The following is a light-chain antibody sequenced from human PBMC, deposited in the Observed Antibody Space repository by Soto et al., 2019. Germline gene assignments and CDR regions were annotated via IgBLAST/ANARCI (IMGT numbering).Light chain of an antibody. CDR1: ESVSNDH. CDR2: GAS. V-gene: IGKV3-20*01. CDR3: QEYGSTTPT. Sequence: EIVLTQSPGTLSLSPGERATLSCRASESVSNDHLAWYQRKPGQAPRLLIYGASYRATDIPYRFSGSGSGTDFTITIAILEADDFVDYFWQEYGSTTPTFGLGTKVEI. J-gene: IGKJ1*01.